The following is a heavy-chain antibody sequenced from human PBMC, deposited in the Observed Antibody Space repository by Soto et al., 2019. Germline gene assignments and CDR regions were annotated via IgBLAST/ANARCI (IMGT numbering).Heavy chain of an antibody. V-gene: IGHV3-48*01. CDR1: GFTFSSYS. CDR3: ARDDGYCSGGSCYFVYFQH. J-gene: IGHJ1*01. Sequence: EVQLVESGGGLVQPWGSLRLCCAASGFTFSSYSMNWVRQAPGKGLEWVSYISGSSDTIYYADSVKGRFTISRDNAKNSLYLQMNSLKAEDTAVYYCARDDGYCSGGSCYFVYFQHLGQGTLLTVSS. D-gene: IGHD2-15*01. CDR2: ISGSSDTI.